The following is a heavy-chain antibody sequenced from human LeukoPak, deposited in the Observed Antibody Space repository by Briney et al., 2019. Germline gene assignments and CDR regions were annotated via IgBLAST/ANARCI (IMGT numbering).Heavy chain of an antibody. V-gene: IGHV5-51*01. CDR1: GYSFTTYW. Sequence: GESLKISCKGSGYSFTTYWIGWVRQMPGKGLKWMGIIYPGDSTTYSPSFQGQVTISADKSISTAYLQWSSLKASDTAMYYCARAYYYDSSDFDYWGQGTLVTVSS. J-gene: IGHJ4*02. CDR2: IYPGDST. D-gene: IGHD3-22*01. CDR3: ARAYYYDSSDFDY.